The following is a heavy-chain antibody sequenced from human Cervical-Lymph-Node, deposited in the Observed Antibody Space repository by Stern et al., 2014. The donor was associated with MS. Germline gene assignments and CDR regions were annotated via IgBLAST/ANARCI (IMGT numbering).Heavy chain of an antibody. CDR3: AREGVRRLDNWNYFVFDH. D-gene: IGHD1-1*01. J-gene: IGHJ4*02. CDR2: IVPISGAV. CDR1: GGTFRELG. Sequence: QVQLVPSGAEVKKPQPGSSVKVSCKASGGTFRELGIFWVRQAPGQGLEWMGGIVPISGAVLYAQKFQDRVTITADESTSTVYMELSSLRSDDTAVYYCAREGVRRLDNWNYFVFDHWGQGTLVTVSS. V-gene: IGHV1-69*01.